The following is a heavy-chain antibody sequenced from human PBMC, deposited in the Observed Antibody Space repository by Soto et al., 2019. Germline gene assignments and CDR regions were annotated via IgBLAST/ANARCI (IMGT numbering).Heavy chain of an antibody. J-gene: IGHJ6*04. CDR2: TYYRSKWYN. CDR3: ARGGFWSGYWTYYNYGMDV. CDR1: GDSVSSNSAA. Sequence: PSQTLSLTCAISGDSVSSNSAAWNWIRQSPSRGLEWLGGTYYRSKWYNDYAVSVKSRITINPDTSKNQFSPQLNSVTPEDTAVYYCARGGFWSGYWTYYNYGMDVWRKGTTVTVSS. V-gene: IGHV6-1*01. D-gene: IGHD3-3*01.